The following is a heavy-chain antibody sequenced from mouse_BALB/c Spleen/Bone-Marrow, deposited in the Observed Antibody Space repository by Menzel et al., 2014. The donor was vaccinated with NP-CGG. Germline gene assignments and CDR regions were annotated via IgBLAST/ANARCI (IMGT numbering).Heavy chain of an antibody. CDR1: GYAFTNYN. J-gene: IGHJ2*01. Sequence: QLQESGPELVKPGASVKVSCKASGYAFTNYNMNWVKQSHGKSLEWIGYIDPYSGGTNYNQKFRGKATLTVDKSSSTAYMHLNSLTSEDSAVYYCSRGVLAYFDYGGQGTTLTVP. V-gene: IGHV1S135*01. CDR2: IDPYSGGT. D-gene: IGHD2-14*01. CDR3: SRGVLAYFDY.